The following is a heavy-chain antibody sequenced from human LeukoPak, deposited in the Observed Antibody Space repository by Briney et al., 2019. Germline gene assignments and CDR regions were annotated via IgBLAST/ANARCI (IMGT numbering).Heavy chain of an antibody. CDR1: GGSISSYY. CDR3: ARGVAARSYYYYYMDV. V-gene: IGHV4-4*07. Sequence: SETLSLTCTVSGGSISSYYWSWIRQPAGKGLEWIGRIYTSGSTNYNPSLKSRVTMSVDTSKNQFSLKLSSVTAADTAVYYCARGVAARSYYYYYMDVWGKGTMVTVSS. J-gene: IGHJ6*03. CDR2: IYTSGST. D-gene: IGHD6-6*01.